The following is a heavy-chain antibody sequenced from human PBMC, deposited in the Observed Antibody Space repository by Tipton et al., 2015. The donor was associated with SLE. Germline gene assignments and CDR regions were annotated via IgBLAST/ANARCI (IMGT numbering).Heavy chain of an antibody. J-gene: IGHJ4*02. CDR1: GGSISNYY. Sequence: TLSLTCTVSGGSISNYYWSWIRQAPGKGLEWIGYISYGGNTNYNPSLKSRVTISVDTSKNQFSLKLDSVTAADTAMYYCARFLLYWGQGTLVTVSS. V-gene: IGHV4-59*08. CDR3: ARFLLY. D-gene: IGHD2-15*01. CDR2: ISYGGNT.